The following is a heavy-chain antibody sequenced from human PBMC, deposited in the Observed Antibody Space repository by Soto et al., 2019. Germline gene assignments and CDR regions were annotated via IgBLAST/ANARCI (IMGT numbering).Heavy chain of an antibody. J-gene: IGHJ4*02. Sequence: SVKVSCKASGGTFSIYDISWVRQAPGQGLEWMGGIIPIFGTANYAQKFQGRVTITADESTSTAYMELSSLRSEDTAVYYCESGTAARPRERLYWGQGTLVTV. D-gene: IGHD6-6*01. CDR2: IIPIFGTA. CDR1: GGTFSIYD. V-gene: IGHV1-69*13. CDR3: ESGTAARPRERLY.